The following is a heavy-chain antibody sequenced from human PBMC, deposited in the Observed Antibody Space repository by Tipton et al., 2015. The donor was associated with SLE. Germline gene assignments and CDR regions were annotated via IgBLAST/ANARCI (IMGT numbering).Heavy chain of an antibody. Sequence: TLSLTCTVSGGSISSYYWSWIRQPPGKGLEWIGEINHSGSTNYNPSLKSRVTISVVTSKNQFSLRVSSVTAADTAVYYCARGNYASESYYRLYMDVWGKGTTVTVSS. CDR2: INHSGST. CDR3: ARGNYASESYYRLYMDV. D-gene: IGHD3-10*01. CDR1: GGSISSYY. J-gene: IGHJ6*03. V-gene: IGHV4-34*01.